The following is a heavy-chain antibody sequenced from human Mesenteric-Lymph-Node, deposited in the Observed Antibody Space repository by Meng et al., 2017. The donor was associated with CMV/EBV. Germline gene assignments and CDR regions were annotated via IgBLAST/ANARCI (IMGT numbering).Heavy chain of an antibody. D-gene: IGHD6-13*01. J-gene: IGHJ6*02. CDR3: ARHPGYGNYGMDV. CDR2: IHYSGTT. Sequence: GSLRLSCTVSGDSISSSSYYWGWIRQPPGQGLEWIGSIHYSGTTYYNPSLKSRVTISVDTSKNQFSLKLSSVTAADTAVYYCARHPGYGNYGMDVWGQGTTVTVSS. V-gene: IGHV4-39*01. CDR1: GDSISSSSYY.